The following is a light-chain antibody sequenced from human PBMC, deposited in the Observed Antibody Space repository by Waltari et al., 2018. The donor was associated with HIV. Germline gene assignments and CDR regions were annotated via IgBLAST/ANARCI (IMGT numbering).Light chain of an antibody. CDR2: DAS. V-gene: IGKV3-11*01. CDR1: QNIGNY. J-gene: IGKJ5*01. CDR3: QQRSNWPPVT. Sequence: EVVLTQSPSTLSLSHGERATISCRASQNIGNYLAWYQQKPGQAPRLLIYDASTRASGIPARFSGSGSGTDFTLTISSLEPEDVAVYYCQQRSNWPPVTFGQGTRLEI.